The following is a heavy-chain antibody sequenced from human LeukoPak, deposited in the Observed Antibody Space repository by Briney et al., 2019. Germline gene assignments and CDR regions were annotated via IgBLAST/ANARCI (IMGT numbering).Heavy chain of an antibody. CDR3: ANLHYGDLYYFDY. Sequence: GGSLRLSCAASGFTLSSYAMSWVRQAPGKGLEWVSAISGSGGSTYYADSVKGRFTISRDNSKNTLYLQMNSLRAEDTAVYYCANLHYGDLYYFDYWGQGTLVTVSS. V-gene: IGHV3-23*01. D-gene: IGHD4-17*01. J-gene: IGHJ4*02. CDR1: GFTLSSYA. CDR2: ISGSGGST.